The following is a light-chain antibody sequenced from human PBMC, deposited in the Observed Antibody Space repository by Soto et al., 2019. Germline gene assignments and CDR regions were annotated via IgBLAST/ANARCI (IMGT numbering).Light chain of an antibody. CDR1: QSLLYTSRYNY. J-gene: IGKJ4*01. CDR3: MQALQSPLT. V-gene: IGKV2-28*01. CDR2: LGS. Sequence: DIVMTQSPLSLSVTPGEPASISCRSSQSLLYTSRYNYLDWYLQKPGQSPQLLIYLGSYRASGVPARFSGSGSGTDFTLKISRVEAEDVGVYYCMQALQSPLTFGGGTKVEIK.